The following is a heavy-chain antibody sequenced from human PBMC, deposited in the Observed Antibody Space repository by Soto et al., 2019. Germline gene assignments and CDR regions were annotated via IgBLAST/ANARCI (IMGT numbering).Heavy chain of an antibody. CDR3: AKSTDYYDNSGYYYYYGMDV. V-gene: IGHV3-30*18. CDR2: ISYDEIKK. CDR1: GFTFRTYD. J-gene: IGHJ6*02. Sequence: GGSLRLSCAASGFTFRTYDMHWVRQAPGKGLEWVAFISYDEIKKYYADSVKGRFTISRDNSKNTLYLQMNSLRAEDTAVYYCAKSTDYYDNSGYYYYYGMDVWGQGTTVTVSS. D-gene: IGHD3-22*01.